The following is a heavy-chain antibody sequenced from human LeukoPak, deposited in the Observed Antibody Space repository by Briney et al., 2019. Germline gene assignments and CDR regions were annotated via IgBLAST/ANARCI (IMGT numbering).Heavy chain of an antibody. CDR3: GKGGQSSSWFWVD. D-gene: IGHD6-13*01. V-gene: IGHV3-7*01. J-gene: IGHJ4*02. CDR2: TKPDGSET. CDR1: GFTFSTYW. Sequence: PGGSLRLSCAASGFTFSTYWMTWVRQPPEKGLEWVANTKPDGSETYYLDSVRGRFTISRDNAKNSLYLQMNSLRADDTAVYYCGKGGQSSSWFWVDWGQGTLVTVSS.